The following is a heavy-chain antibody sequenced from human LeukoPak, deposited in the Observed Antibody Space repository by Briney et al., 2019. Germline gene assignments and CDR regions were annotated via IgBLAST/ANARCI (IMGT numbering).Heavy chain of an antibody. V-gene: IGHV3-23*01. J-gene: IGHJ4*02. CDR1: GFTFSSYA. D-gene: IGHD6-19*01. CDR2: IGGSAYST. Sequence: GGSLRLSCAASGFTFSSYAMSWVRQAPGKGLEWVSAIGGSAYSTYYADSVKGRFTISRDTSKNTLYLQMNSVRAEDTAVYYCAKETVAAPPIDYWGQGTLVTVSS. CDR3: AKETVAAPPIDY.